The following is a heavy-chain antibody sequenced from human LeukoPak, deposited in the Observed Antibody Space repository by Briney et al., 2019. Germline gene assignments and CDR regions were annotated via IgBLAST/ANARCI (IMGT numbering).Heavy chain of an antibody. CDR1: GFTFSSYA. Sequence: GGSLRLSCAASGFTFSSYAMSWVRQAPGKGLEWVSAISGSGGSTYYADSVKGRFTISRDNSKNTLYLQMNSLRAEDTAVYYCAKDSGDYYDSSGYYEPDYWGQGTLVTVSS. CDR2: ISGSGGST. J-gene: IGHJ4*02. CDR3: AKDSGDYYDSSGYYEPDY. V-gene: IGHV3-23*01. D-gene: IGHD3-22*01.